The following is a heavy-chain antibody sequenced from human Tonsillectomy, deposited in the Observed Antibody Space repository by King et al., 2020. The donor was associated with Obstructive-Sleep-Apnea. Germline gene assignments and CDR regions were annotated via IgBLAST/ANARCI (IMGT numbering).Heavy chain of an antibody. CDR3: ARDVEIARELSMIVVVPNWFDP. J-gene: IGHJ5*02. V-gene: IGHV3-48*04. D-gene: IGHD3-22*01. Sequence: VQLVESGGDLVQPGGSLRLSCEASGFIFSSYSMNWVRQAPGKGLEWVSSITSSGSTIHYADSVKGRFTISRDNDHNSLYLQMNSLRAADTAVYYCARDVEIARELSMIVVVPNWFDPWGQGTLVTVSS. CDR1: GFIFSSYS. CDR2: ITSSGSTI.